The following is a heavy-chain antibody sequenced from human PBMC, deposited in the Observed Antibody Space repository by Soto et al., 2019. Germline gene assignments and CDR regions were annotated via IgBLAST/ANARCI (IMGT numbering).Heavy chain of an antibody. J-gene: IGHJ5*02. V-gene: IGHV4-31*03. Sequence: SETLSLTCTVSGASVSSGGYYWSWIRQHPVKGLEWIGYIYYSGSTDYNPSLQSRVTISVDTSKNQFSLKLSSVTAADTGVYYCARDHYYGSGRNWFDPWGLGTLVTVSS. CDR3: ARDHYYGSGRNWFDP. D-gene: IGHD3-10*01. CDR2: IYYSGST. CDR1: GASVSSGGYY.